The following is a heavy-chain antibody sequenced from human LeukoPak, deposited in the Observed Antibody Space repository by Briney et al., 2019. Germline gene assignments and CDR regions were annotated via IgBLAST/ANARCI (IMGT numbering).Heavy chain of an antibody. Sequence: SETLSLTCTVSGYSISSGYYWGWIRQPPGKGLEWIGSIHHSGSTNYNPSLKSRVTISLDTSKNQFSLKLSSVTAADTAVYYCARGAYFYGSGINWFDPWGQGTLITVSS. J-gene: IGHJ5*02. CDR3: ARGAYFYGSGINWFDP. CDR2: IHHSGST. D-gene: IGHD3-10*01. CDR1: GYSISSGYY. V-gene: IGHV4-38-2*02.